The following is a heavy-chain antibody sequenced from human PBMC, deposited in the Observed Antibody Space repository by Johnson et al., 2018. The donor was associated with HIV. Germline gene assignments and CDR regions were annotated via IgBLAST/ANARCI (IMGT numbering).Heavy chain of an antibody. CDR1: GFTFDYYD. CDR2: ISWNSGSI. D-gene: IGHD3-22*01. J-gene: IGHJ3*02. V-gene: IGHV3-9*01. Sequence: VQLVESGGGVVRPGGSLRLSCAASGFTFDYYDMSWVRQAPGKGLEWVSGISWNSGSIGYADSVKGRFTISRDNAKNSLYLQMNSLRAEDTALYYCEKDGGFGYYNYAFDIWGQGTMVTVSS. CDR3: EKDGGFGYYNYAFDI.